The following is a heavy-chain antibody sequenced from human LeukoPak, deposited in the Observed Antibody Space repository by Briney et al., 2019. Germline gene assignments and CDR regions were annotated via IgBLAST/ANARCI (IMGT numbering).Heavy chain of an antibody. CDR3: VRDPSNSGNWFDL. D-gene: IGHD4-11*01. J-gene: IGHJ5*02. V-gene: IGHV3-74*01. CDR1: GFNLRDYW. CDR2: LGTDGTYT. Sequence: GGSLRLSCAASGFNLRDYWMHWVRQAPGKGLVWVSRLGTDGTYTNYADSVTGRFTISRDNAKNTLYLQMDSLRAEDTSFYYCVRDPSNSGNWFDLWGQGALVTVSS.